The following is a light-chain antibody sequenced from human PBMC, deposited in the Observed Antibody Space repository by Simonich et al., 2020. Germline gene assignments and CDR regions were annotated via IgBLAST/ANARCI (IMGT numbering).Light chain of an antibody. CDR2: DVS. CDR1: SSDVGGYNY. CDR3: SSYTSSSTLGV. J-gene: IGLJ2*01. V-gene: IGLV2-14*01. Sequence: QSALTQPASVSGSPGQSITISCTGTSSDVGGYNYVAWYQQHPGKAPKLKIYDVSKRPSGVSNRCSGSKSGNTASLTISGLQAEDEADYYCSSYTSSSTLGVFGGGTKLTVL.